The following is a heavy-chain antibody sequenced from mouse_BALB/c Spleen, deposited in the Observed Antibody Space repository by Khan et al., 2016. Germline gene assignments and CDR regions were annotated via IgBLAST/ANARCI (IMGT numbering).Heavy chain of an antibody. D-gene: IGHD1-1*01. J-gene: IGHJ4*01. CDR2: IDPYDSET. CDR3: ARDYGRTRYCVMDC. CDR1: GYTFTSYW. V-gene: IGHV1-74*01. Sequence: QVQLQQPGAELVRPGASVKLSCKASGYTFTSYWMNWVKQRPEQGLEWIGRIDPYDSETYYNQKFKDKATLTVDKSSSTAYLQLNSLTSEDSAVXCCARDYGRTRYCVMDCWGQRTSVTVSS.